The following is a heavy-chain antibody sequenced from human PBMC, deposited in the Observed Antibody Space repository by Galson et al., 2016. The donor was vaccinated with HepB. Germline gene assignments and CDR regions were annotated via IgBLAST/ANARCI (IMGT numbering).Heavy chain of an antibody. J-gene: IGHJ4*02. CDR1: GYSFTNYW. D-gene: IGHD4-17*01. Sequence: QSGAEVKKPGESLKISCKVSGYSFTNYWIGWVRQMPGKGLEWMGIIYPGDSDTRYSPSFQGQVTISADKSINIAYLQWSGLKASDTAVYYCARHVNGIAHGDYGLDYWGQGTRVTVSS. CDR3: ARHVNGIAHGDYGLDY. V-gene: IGHV5-51*01. CDR2: IYPGDSDT.